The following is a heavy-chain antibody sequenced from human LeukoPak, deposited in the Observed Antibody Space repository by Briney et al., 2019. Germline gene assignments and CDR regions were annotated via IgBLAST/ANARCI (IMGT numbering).Heavy chain of an antibody. CDR1: GFTFSRYW. CDR2: IKSDGSST. D-gene: IGHD5-18*01. Sequence: GGSLRLSCAASGFTFSRYWMHWVRQAPGKGLVWVSRIKSDGSSTSYAHSVRGRFTISRDNAKNTLFLQMNSLRVEDTAVYYCARDLEVEGYYYYYYGMDVWGQGTTVTVSS. CDR3: ARDLEVEGYYYYYYGMDV. V-gene: IGHV3-74*01. J-gene: IGHJ6*02.